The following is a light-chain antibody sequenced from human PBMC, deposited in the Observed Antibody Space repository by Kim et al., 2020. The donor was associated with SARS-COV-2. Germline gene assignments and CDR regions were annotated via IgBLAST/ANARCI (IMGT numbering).Light chain of an antibody. J-gene: IGKJ5*01. CDR1: QTIRTAY. Sequence: PGERATLSCRASQTIRTAYLAWYQQKPGQAPRLLVFDASRRAPGIPDKFSGSGSGTDFTLTINRLAPDDFAVYYCQHYGTSPPSVTFGQGTR. CDR3: QHYGTSPPSVT. CDR2: DAS. V-gene: IGKV3-20*01.